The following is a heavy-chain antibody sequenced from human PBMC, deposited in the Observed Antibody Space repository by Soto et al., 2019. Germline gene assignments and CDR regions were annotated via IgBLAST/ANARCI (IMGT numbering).Heavy chain of an antibody. CDR2: FNAGDGNT. Sequence: ASVKVSCTASGYTFTSYAMHWVRQAPGQRLEWMGGFNAGDGNTNYAQKFQGRVTMTEDTSTDTAYMELSSLRSEDTAVYYCATERGQCFDYWGQGTLVTVSS. CDR1: GYTFTSYA. CDR3: ATERGQCFDY. D-gene: IGHD6-19*01. J-gene: IGHJ4*02. V-gene: IGHV1-3*01.